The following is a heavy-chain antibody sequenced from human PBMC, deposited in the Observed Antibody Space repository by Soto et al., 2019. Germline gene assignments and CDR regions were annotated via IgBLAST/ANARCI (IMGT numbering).Heavy chain of an antibody. CDR2: IIPIFGTA. J-gene: IGHJ6*02. CDR1: GGTFSSYA. CDR3: ARVKWELRNYYYYYYGMDV. V-gene: IGHV1-69*01. Sequence: QVQLVQSGAEVKKPGSSVKVSCKASGGTFSSYAISWVRQAPGQGLEWMGGIIPIFGTANYAQKFQGRVTITADESTSTGYMELSSLRSEYTAVYYCARVKWELRNYYYYYYGMDVWGQGNTVTVAS. D-gene: IGHD1-26*01.